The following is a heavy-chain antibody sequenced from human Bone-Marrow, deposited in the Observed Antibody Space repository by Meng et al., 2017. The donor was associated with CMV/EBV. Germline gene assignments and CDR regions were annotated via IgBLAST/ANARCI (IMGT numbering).Heavy chain of an antibody. CDR2: IYYSGST. V-gene: IGHV4-31*03. D-gene: IGHD6-13*01. CDR1: GGSISSGGYY. J-gene: IGHJ5*02. Sequence: LRLSCTVSGGSISSGGYYWSWIRQHPGKGLEWIGYIYYSGSTYYNPSLKSRVTISVDTSKNQFSLKLSSVTAADTAVYYCARRGIAAAGTGWFDPWGQGTLVTVSS. CDR3: ARRGIAAAGTGWFDP.